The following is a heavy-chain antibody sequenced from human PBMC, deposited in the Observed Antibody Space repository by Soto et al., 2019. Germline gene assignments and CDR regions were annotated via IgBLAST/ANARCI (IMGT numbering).Heavy chain of an antibody. D-gene: IGHD6-19*01. Sequence: QVQLQESGPGLVKPSQTLSLTCTVSGGSISSGGYYWSWIRQHPGKGLEWIGYIYYSGSTYYNPSLKSRVTISVDTSKYQFSLKLSSVTAADTAVYYCAKKGIAVAGEPHNWYFDLWGRGTLVTVSS. V-gene: IGHV4-31*03. CDR1: GGSISSGGYY. CDR3: AKKGIAVAGEPHNWYFDL. CDR2: IYYSGST. J-gene: IGHJ2*01.